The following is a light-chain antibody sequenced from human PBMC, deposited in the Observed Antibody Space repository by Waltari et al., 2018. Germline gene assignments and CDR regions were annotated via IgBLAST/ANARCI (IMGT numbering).Light chain of an antibody. V-gene: IGLV4-69*01. J-gene: IGLJ3*02. CDR1: SGHITNV. CDR2: VNSDGSH. CDR3: QTGGHGTWV. Sequence: QLELTQSPSAPASLGASVKLTCTLSSGHITNVVAWHQQQPQKGPRYLMKVNSDGSHSRGDEIPDRFSGSSSGAERYLTISSLQSEDEADYYCQTGGHGTWVFGGGTKLTVL.